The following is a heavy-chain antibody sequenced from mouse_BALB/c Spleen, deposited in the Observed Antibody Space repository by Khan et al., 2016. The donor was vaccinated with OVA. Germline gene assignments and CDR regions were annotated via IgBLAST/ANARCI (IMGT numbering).Heavy chain of an antibody. CDR3: ASERLLLRYPDYFDY. Sequence: EVQLVETGPGLLKPSQSLSLTCTVTGYSITSDYAWNWIRQFPGNQLEWMAYIGYSGSTTYNPSLRSRISITRDTSKNQFFLQLTSVTTEDTATNYCASERLLLRYPDYFDYWGQGTTLTVSS. V-gene: IGHV3-2*02. CDR2: IGYSGST. CDR1: GYSITSDYA. J-gene: IGHJ2*01. D-gene: IGHD1-1*01.